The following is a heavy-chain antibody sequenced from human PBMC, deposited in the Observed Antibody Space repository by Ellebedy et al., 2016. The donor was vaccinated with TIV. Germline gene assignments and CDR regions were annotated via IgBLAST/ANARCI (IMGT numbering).Heavy chain of an antibody. J-gene: IGHJ4*02. CDR1: GGSFSGYY. Sequence: MPSETLSLTCAVYGGSFSGYYWSWIRQPPGKGLEWIGEINHSGSTNYNPSLKSRVTMSVDTSKNQFSLKLSSVTAADTAVYYCATRSGSYVDYWGQGTLVTVSS. V-gene: IGHV4-34*01. CDR3: ATRSGSYVDY. D-gene: IGHD1-26*01. CDR2: INHSGST.